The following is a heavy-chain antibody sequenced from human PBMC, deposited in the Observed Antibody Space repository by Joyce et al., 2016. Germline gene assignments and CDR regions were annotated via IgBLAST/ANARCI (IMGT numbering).Heavy chain of an antibody. CDR1: GFTFRDHW. CDR2: RNRDGSFV. V-gene: IGHV3-7*01. J-gene: IGHJ3*02. CDR3: ARDPGSSAFDS. Sequence: DVHLVESGGGLVQPGGSLRLSCVASGFTFRDHWVSWVRQAPGKGLEFVTNRNRDGSFVNYVDSVRGRFTISRDNAKNSRYLERNSLTAEDTALYYCARDPGSSAFDSWGQGTVVTVSS.